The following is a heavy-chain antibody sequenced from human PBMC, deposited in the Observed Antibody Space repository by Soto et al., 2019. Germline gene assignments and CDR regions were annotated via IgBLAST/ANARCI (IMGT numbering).Heavy chain of an antibody. CDR2: ISPYNGET. V-gene: IGHV1-18*01. CDR3: AREQTRWLKDAFDI. J-gene: IGHJ3*02. Sequence: QVQLVQSGPEVKKPGASVRVSCKASGYTFNNFAINWVRQAPGQGLEWLGWISPYNGETEYAQKFQGRVIMTTDASTSTAYLEVRSLRSDETAVYYCAREQTRWLKDAFDIWGQGTMGIVSS. D-gene: IGHD5-12*01. CDR1: GYTFNNFA.